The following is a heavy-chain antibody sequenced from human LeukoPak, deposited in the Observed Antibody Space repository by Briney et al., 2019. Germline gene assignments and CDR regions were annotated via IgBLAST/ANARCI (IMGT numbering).Heavy chain of an antibody. D-gene: IGHD6-19*01. V-gene: IGHV3-7*01. CDR3: ARDGRIAVAGGY. J-gene: IGHJ4*02. CDR1: GFTFSFYL. Sequence: GGSLRLSCATSGFTFSFYLMSWVRQAPGKGLEWVANINQDGSEKDYVDSVKGRFTICRDNAKKVLYLEMDSLRVGDTAVYYCARDGRIAVAGGYWGQGSQVIVCS. CDR2: INQDGSEK.